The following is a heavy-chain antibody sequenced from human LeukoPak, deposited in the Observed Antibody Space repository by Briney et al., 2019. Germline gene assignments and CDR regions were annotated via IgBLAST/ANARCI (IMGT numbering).Heavy chain of an antibody. Sequence: GGSLRLSCAASGFTFSSYAMSWVRQAPGKGLEWVSAISGSGGSTYYADSVKGRFTISRDNSKNTLYLQMNSLRAEDTAVYYCAKRRAYYYESSGYYYFDYWGQGTLVTVSS. CDR1: GFTFSSYA. CDR3: AKRRAYYYESSGYYYFDY. V-gene: IGHV3-23*01. J-gene: IGHJ4*02. CDR2: ISGSGGST. D-gene: IGHD3-22*01.